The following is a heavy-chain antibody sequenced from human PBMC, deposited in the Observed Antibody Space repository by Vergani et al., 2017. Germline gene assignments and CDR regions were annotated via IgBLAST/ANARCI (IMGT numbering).Heavy chain of an antibody. D-gene: IGHD3-10*01. CDR1: GITFWKFG. J-gene: IGHJ6*03. CDR2: ISWNSGAV. Sequence: EVDLVESGGGLAQPGGSLRLSCEASGITFWKFGMHWVRQGPGKGLEWVSGISWNSGAVDYADSVKGRFTISRDNSKNTLDLQMNSLRTQDTAVYYCAKAGSVTSGSLQYNFYMDVWGKGTTVTVS. CDR3: AKAGSVTSGSLQYNFYMDV. V-gene: IGHV3-9*01.